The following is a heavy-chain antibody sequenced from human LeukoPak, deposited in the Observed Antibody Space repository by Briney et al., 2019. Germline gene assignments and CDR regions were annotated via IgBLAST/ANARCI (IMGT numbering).Heavy chain of an antibody. J-gene: IGHJ4*02. CDR2: ISHSGTT. D-gene: IGHD6-19*01. CDR1: GGSISSYY. V-gene: IGHV4-59*08. CDR3: ARWDDSAWGFGN. Sequence: SETLSLTCTVSGGSISSYYWSWIRQSPGKGLEWVGYISHSGTTSYNSSLKSRVTISVDTSKNQMSLKLTSVTAADTAVYYCARWDDSAWGFGNWGPGTLVTVSS.